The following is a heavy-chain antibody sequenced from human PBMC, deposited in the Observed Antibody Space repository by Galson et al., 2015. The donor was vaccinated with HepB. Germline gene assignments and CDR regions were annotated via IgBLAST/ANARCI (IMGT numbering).Heavy chain of an antibody. V-gene: IGHV3-21*01. CDR1: GLSFSNYS. J-gene: IGHJ4*02. D-gene: IGHD6-6*01. CDR2: ISRSSTYI. Sequence: SLRLSCAASGLSFSNYSMYWVRQAPGRGLEWLSSISRSSTYIYDADSVKGRFTISRDNAKNSLYLQMSSLRAEDTAIYYCGSCLSTSFIDYWGQGILVTVSS. CDR3: GSCLSTSFIDY.